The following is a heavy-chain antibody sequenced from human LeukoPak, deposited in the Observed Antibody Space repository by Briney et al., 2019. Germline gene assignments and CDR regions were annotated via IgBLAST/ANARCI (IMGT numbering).Heavy chain of an antibody. J-gene: IGHJ4*02. D-gene: IGHD3-10*01. CDR1: GYSISSGFY. CDR2: INHGRST. Sequence: PSETLSLTCTVSGYSISSGFYWTWIRQPPGKGLEWIGEINHGRSTNYNPSLKSRVTISLDTSKNQFSLKLSSVTAADTAVYYCARHRKPAITMIRGVNRGGAIDYWGQGTLVTVSS. CDR3: ARHRKPAITMIRGVNRGGAIDY. V-gene: IGHV4-38-2*02.